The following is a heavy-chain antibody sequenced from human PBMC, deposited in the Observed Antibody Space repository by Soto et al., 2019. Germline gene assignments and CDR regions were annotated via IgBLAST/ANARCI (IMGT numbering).Heavy chain of an antibody. CDR1: GGTFNSYS. CDR2: IIPLSGRQ. CDR3: ARRGRESANWFDP. V-gene: IGHV1-69*06. Sequence: QLVQSGAEVKKPGSSVKVSCQASGGTFNSYSVDWLRQAPGQGLEWMGGIIPLSGRQNYAQRFQGRVTFSADKSTSTVYMEVSSLTYEDTALYYCARRGRESANWFDPWGQGTLVTVSS. J-gene: IGHJ5*02.